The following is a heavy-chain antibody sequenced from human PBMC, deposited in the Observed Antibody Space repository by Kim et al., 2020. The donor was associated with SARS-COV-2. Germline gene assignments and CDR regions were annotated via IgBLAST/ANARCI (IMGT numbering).Heavy chain of an antibody. CDR2: INSNGETT. V-gene: IGHV3-11*01. CDR3: ARFSYGNLGKDAFAV. J-gene: IGHJ3*01. D-gene: IGHD1-26*01. Sequence: GGSLRLSCEASGFTFSDFYMTWVRQAPGKGLEFISSINSNGETTYSAFSVRGRFTISRDNGKKSLSLQMNDVIADDTAVYYCARFSYGNLGKDAFAVWGQGTWVTVPS. CDR1: GFTFSDFY.